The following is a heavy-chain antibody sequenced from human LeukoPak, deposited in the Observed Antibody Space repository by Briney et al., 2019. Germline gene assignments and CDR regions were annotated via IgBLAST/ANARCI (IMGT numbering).Heavy chain of an antibody. Sequence: SETLSLTCTVSGGSISSYYWSWIRQPPGKGLEWIGYIYYSGSTNYNPSLKSRVTISVDTSKNQFSLKLSSVTAADTAVYYCARGGYDYGDFRQDYWGQGTLVTVSS. CDR3: ARGGYDYGDFRQDY. CDR1: GGSISSYY. J-gene: IGHJ4*02. D-gene: IGHD4-17*01. V-gene: IGHV4-59*01. CDR2: IYYSGST.